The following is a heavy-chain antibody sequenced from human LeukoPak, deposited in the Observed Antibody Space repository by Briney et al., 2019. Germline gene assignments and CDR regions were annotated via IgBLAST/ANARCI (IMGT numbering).Heavy chain of an antibody. J-gene: IGHJ4*02. CDR2: I. CDR1: GFTFSSYS. CDR3: ARGLYSSSPLIGY. Sequence: PGGSLRLSCAVSGFTFSSYSMNWVRQAPGKGLEWVSSIKGRFTISRDNAKNSLYLQMNSLRAEDTAVYYCARGLYSSSPLIGYWGQGTLVTVSS. V-gene: IGHV3-21*01. D-gene: IGHD6-6*01.